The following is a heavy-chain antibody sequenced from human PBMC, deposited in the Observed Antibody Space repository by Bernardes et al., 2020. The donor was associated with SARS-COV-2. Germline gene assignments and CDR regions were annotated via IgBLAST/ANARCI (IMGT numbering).Heavy chain of an antibody. D-gene: IGHD3-22*01. J-gene: IGHJ4*02. CDR1: GGSISSYY. CDR3: ARGITYYYDSSGYYYAFYFDY. CDR2: IYYSGST. V-gene: IGHV4-59*01. Sequence: SETLSLTCTVSGGSISSYYWSWIRQPPGKGLEWIGYIYYSGSTNYNPSLKSRVTISVDTSKNQFSLKLSSVTAADTAVYYCARGITYYYDSSGYYYAFYFDYWGQGTLVTVSS.